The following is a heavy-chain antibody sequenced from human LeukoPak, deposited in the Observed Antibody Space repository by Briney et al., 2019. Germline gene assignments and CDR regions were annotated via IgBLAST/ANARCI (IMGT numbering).Heavy chain of an antibody. J-gene: IGHJ2*01. Sequence: SETLSLSCAVSGASINNNYWTWVRQPPGKGLEWIGYIYSNGNTNYNHSLKRRVTMSIETSKNQFSLQLPSVTAADTAIYYCASGSFDGPLYGTYWYFHVWGRGTLVTVSS. CDR3: ASGSFDGPLYGTYWYFHV. CDR1: GASINNNY. D-gene: IGHD1-14*01. V-gene: IGHV4-59*01. CDR2: IYSNGNT.